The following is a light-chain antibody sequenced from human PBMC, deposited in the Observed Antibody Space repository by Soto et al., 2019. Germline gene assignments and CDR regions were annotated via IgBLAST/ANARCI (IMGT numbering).Light chain of an antibody. CDR2: GAS. CDR3: QQYNIWPPYT. Sequence: EIVLTQSPGTLSLSPGERATLSCRASQSVSSSYLAWYQQKPGQAPRLLIYGASSRATGIPDRFSGSGSGTDFTLTISGLQSEDFALYYCQQYNIWPPYTFGQGTKLEIK. V-gene: IGKV3-20*01. J-gene: IGKJ2*01. CDR1: QSVSSSY.